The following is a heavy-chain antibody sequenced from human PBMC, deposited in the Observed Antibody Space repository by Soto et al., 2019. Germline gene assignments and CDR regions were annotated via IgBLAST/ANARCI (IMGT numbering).Heavy chain of an antibody. J-gene: IGHJ5*01. CDR3: SRHVVAGTISKGNWFDS. CDR2: VDHPGHA. CDR1: GVSLSRSNYY. D-gene: IGHD2-15*01. Sequence: PSETLSFTCNVSGVSLSRSNYYRGWIRQSGGRGLECIARVDHPGHAYYNPSLGSRVTVSVDTSKNQFSLTVSSVTAADTAKSHCSRHVVAGTISKGNWFDSWGQGTLVTVSS. V-gene: IGHV4-39*01.